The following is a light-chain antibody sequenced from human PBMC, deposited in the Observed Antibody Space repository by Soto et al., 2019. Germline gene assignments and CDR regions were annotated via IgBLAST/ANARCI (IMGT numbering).Light chain of an antibody. CDR3: HQYGSSITWT. V-gene: IGKV3-11*01. CDR2: DTS. Sequence: EIVLTQSPGTLSLSPGERATLSCRASQSVSSYLAWYQQKPGQAPRLLIYDTSNRATGIPARFSGSGSGTDFTLTISSLEPEDFAVYYCHQYGSSITWTFGQGTKVEIK. J-gene: IGKJ1*01. CDR1: QSVSSY.